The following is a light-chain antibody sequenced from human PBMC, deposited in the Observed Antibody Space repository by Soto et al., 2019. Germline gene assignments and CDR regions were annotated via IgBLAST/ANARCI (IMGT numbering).Light chain of an antibody. V-gene: IGLV7-46*01. CDR3: LLCYGGLVV. J-gene: IGLJ2*01. CDR1: TGAVTSGHY. Sequence: QAVVTQEPSLTVSPGGTVTLTCGSSTGAVTSGHYPYWFQQKPGQAPRTLISDTSNKHSWTPARFSGSLLGGKAALTLSGAQPEDEAEYYCLLCYGGLVVFGGGTKVTVL. CDR2: DTS.